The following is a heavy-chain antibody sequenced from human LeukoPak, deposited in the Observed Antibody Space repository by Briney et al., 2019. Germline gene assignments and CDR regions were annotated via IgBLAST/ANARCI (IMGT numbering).Heavy chain of an antibody. CDR2: LYGGGGT. Sequence: GGSLRLSCAASGFTVSSYYMSWVRKAPGKGLEWVSILYGGGGTYYADSVKDRFTISRDNSKNTLYLQMNSLRAEDTAVYYCARGVLAAAGTLDYWGQGTLVTVSS. V-gene: IGHV3-66*01. J-gene: IGHJ4*02. D-gene: IGHD1-1*01. CDR1: GFTVSSYY. CDR3: ARGVLAAAGTLDY.